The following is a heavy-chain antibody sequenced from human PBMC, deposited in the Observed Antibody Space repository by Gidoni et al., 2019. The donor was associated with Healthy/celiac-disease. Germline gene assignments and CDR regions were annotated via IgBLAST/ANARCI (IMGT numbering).Heavy chain of an antibody. CDR1: GVTCSSYA. CDR2: FSGSGGST. Sequence: EVQLLEPGGGLGQPGGSLRLSCAASGVTCSSYAMSWVRQAPGKGLEWVSAFSGSGGSTYYADSVKGRFTISRDNSKNTLYLQMNSLRAEDTAVYYCAKAPYYYGSGSYYFDYWGQGTLVTVSS. CDR3: AKAPYYYGSGSYYFDY. V-gene: IGHV3-23*01. J-gene: IGHJ4*02. D-gene: IGHD3-10*01.